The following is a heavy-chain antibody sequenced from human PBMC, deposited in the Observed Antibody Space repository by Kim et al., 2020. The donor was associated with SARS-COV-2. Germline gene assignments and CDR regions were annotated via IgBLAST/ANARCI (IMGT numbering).Heavy chain of an antibody. Sequence: SETLSLTCTVPGGSISSYYWSWIRQPPGKGLEWIGYIYYSGSTNYNPSLKSRVTISVDTSKNQFSLKLSCVTAADTAVYYCARGGLGADYGDYIYDYYGMDVWGQGTTVTVSS. CDR3: ARGGLGADYGDYIYDYYGMDV. V-gene: IGHV4-59*01. CDR1: GGSISSYY. CDR2: IYYSGST. D-gene: IGHD4-17*01. J-gene: IGHJ6*02.